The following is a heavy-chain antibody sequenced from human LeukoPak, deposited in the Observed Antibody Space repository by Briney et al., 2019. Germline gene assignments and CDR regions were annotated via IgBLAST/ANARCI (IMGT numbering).Heavy chain of an antibody. CDR3: TKAPIVSCSGAFCYPFDS. J-gene: IGHJ4*02. Sequence: PGGSLRLSCAASGFTFSSYSMNWVRQAPGKGLEWVSFISSSRSYIYYADSVKGRFTISRDNAKNSLYLQMNSLRAEDTAIYYCTKAPIVSCSGAFCYPFDSWGQGTLVTVSS. V-gene: IGHV3-21*04. CDR1: GFTFSSYS. CDR2: ISSSRSYI. D-gene: IGHD2-15*01.